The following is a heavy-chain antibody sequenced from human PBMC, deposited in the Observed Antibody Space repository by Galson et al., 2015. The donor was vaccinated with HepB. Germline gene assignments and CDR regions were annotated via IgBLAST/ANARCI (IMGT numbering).Heavy chain of an antibody. CDR2: IDWDDDK. V-gene: IGHV2-70*01. Sequence: PALVKPTQTLTLTCTFSGFSLSTSGMCVSWIRQPPGKALEWLALIDWDDDKYYSTSLKTRLTISKDTSKNQVVLTMTNMDPVDTATYYCARIPYYYDSSGYYYFDYWGQGTLVTVSS. CDR3: ARIPYYYDSSGYYYFDY. D-gene: IGHD3-22*01. CDR1: GFSLSTSGMC. J-gene: IGHJ4*02.